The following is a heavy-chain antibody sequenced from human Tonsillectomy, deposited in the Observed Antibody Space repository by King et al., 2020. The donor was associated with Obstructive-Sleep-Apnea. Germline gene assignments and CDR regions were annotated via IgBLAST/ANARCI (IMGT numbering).Heavy chain of an antibody. D-gene: IGHD6-6*01. CDR2: IYYSGST. CDR1: GGSISSSSYY. Sequence: QLQESGPGLVKPSETLSLTCTVSGGSISSSSYYWGWIRQPPGKGRGGIGRIYYSGSTYYNPSPKSRVTVSVDTSKNQFSLKLSSVTAADTALYYCAKVGSSSSYLFDYWGQGTLVTVSS. J-gene: IGHJ4*02. CDR3: AKVGSSSSYLFDY. V-gene: IGHV4-39*07.